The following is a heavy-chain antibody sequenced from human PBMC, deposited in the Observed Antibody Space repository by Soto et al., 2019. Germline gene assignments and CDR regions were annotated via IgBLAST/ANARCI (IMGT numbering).Heavy chain of an antibody. D-gene: IGHD6-13*01. CDR1: GYTLTGYY. Sequence: ASVKVSCKASGYTLTGYYMHWVRQAPGQGLEWMGWINPNSGGTNYAQKFQGWVTMTRDTSISTAYMELSRLRSDDTAVYYCARGGSWYGGDYYYYYMDVWGKGTTVTVSS. V-gene: IGHV1-2*04. J-gene: IGHJ6*03. CDR3: ARGGSWYGGDYYYYYMDV. CDR2: INPNSGGT.